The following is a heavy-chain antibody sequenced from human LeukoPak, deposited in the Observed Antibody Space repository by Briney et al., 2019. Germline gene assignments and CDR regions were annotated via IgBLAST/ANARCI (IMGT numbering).Heavy chain of an antibody. CDR3: ASIAAAGTNNDY. CDR2: IIPILGIA. J-gene: IGHJ4*02. D-gene: IGHD6-13*01. CDR1: GGTFSSYA. Sequence: ASVKVSCKASGGTFSSYAISWVRQAPGQGLEWMGRIIPILGIANYAQKFQGRVTITADKSTSTAYMELSSLRSEDTAVYYCASIAAAGTNNDYWGQGTLVTVSS. V-gene: IGHV1-69*04.